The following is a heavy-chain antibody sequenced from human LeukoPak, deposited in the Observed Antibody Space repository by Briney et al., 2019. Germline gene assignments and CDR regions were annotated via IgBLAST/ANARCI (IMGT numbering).Heavy chain of an antibody. V-gene: IGHV1-3*01. D-gene: IGHD2-15*01. J-gene: IGHJ4*02. Sequence: ASAKDSSEPPGYTFTSYVIHWGSQTPGQRGWRMFYINAVVVDTKYSQKFQGRVTMTRDPSASTAYMELSSLRSEDTAVYYCAIDWGYCSGGSCYAMEFWGQETLVTVSS. CDR1: GYTFTSYV. CDR3: AIDWGYCSGGSCYAMEF. CDR2: INAVVVDT.